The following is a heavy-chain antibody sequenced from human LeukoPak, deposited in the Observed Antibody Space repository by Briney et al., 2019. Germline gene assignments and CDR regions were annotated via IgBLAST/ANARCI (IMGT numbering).Heavy chain of an antibody. Sequence: GGALRLSCAASGFTFSSYNMNWVRQAPGKGLEWVANINQDGGEQYYMESVKGRPTISRDNAKNSLYLQMNSLRAEDTAVYYCARDRVWTVLYWGQGTLVTVSS. J-gene: IGHJ4*02. CDR2: INQDGGEQ. CDR3: ARDRVWTVLY. D-gene: IGHD6-13*01. V-gene: IGHV3-7*01. CDR1: GFTFSSYN.